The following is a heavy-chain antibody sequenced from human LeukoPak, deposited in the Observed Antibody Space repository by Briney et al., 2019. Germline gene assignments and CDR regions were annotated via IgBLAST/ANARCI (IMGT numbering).Heavy chain of an antibody. CDR3: TRVRGDYGGTSDF. D-gene: IGHD4-23*01. V-gene: IGHV3-74*01. CDR1: GFTLSNSW. Sequence: GGSLRLSCAASGFTLSNSWMHWARQGPGKGLVWVARIKGDGSSVIYADSVKGRFTVSRDNAENTLYLHMNSLRAEDTAMYHCTRVRGDYGGTSDFWGQGTLVTVSS. J-gene: IGHJ4*02. CDR2: IKGDGSSV.